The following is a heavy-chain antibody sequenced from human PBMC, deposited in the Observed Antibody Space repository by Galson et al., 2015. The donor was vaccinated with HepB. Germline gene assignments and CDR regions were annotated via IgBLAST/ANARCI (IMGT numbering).Heavy chain of an antibody. CDR2: ISSSSSYI. CDR3: AREGSLRYFDWLLQPTDY. CDR1: GFTFSSYS. Sequence: SLRLSCAASGFTFSSYSMNWVRQAPGKGLEWVSSISSSSSYIYYADSVKGRFTISRDNAKNSLYLQMNSLRAEDTAVYYCAREGSLRYFDWLLQPTDYWGQGTLVTVSS. V-gene: IGHV3-21*01. J-gene: IGHJ4*02. D-gene: IGHD3-9*01.